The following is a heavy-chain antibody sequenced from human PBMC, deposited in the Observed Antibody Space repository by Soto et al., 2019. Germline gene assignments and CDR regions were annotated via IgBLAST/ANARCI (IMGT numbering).Heavy chain of an antibody. J-gene: IGHJ4*02. CDR3: ADGEDRAGTTPPEGY. V-gene: IGHV3-30*03. D-gene: IGHD1-1*01. CDR2: ISFDGSIR. CDR1: GFTFSRYG. Sequence: QGQLVESGGGVVQPGRSLRLSCAASGFTFSRYGMHWVRQAPGKGLEWVAVISFDGSIRYYADSVKGRFTISRDNSKTTLYLQMNSLRPEDTAVYYCADGEDRAGTTPPEGYWGQGTLVTVSS.